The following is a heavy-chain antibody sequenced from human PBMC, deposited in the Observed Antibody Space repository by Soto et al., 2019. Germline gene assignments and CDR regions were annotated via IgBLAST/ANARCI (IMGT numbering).Heavy chain of an antibody. CDR3: AKPWSSSGWYRGGWFDP. CDR1: GFTFSSYA. D-gene: IGHD6-19*01. J-gene: IGHJ5*02. CDR2: ISGSGGST. Sequence: XVSLRLSFAASGFTFSSYAMSWVRQAPGKGLEWVSAISGSGGSTYYADSVKGRFTISRDNSKNTLYLQMNSLRAEDTAVYYCAKPWSSSGWYRGGWFDPWGQRTLVTVSS. V-gene: IGHV3-23*01.